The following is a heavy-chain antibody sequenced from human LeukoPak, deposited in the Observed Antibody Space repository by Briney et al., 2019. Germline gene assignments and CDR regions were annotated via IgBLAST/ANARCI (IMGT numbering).Heavy chain of an antibody. Sequence: GSLRLSCAASGFSFSDYYMSWIRQAPGQGLEWVSYISGSGSTIYYADSVKGRFTISRDNAKNSLYLQMNSLRAEDTAVYYCAREPDEEGGYEFWGQGTLVTVSS. CDR2: ISGSGSTI. J-gene: IGHJ4*02. CDR3: AREPDEEGGYEF. V-gene: IGHV3-11*01. CDR1: GFSFSDYY. D-gene: IGHD5-12*01.